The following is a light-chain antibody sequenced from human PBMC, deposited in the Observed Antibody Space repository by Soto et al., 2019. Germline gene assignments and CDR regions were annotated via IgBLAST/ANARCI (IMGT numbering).Light chain of an antibody. J-gene: IGLJ2*01. CDR2: DVT. CDR1: SSDVGKYDY. V-gene: IGLV2-11*01. Sequence: QSVLTQPPSASGSPGQSVTISCTGTSSDVGKYDYVSWFQHHPGKAPKLIIYDVTRRPSGVPDRFSGSKSGNTASLTISGLQAEDEADYYCCSYAGSYTAFGGGTKLTVL. CDR3: CSYAGSYTA.